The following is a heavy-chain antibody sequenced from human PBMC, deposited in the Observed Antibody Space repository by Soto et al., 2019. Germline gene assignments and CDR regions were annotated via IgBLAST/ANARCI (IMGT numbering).Heavy chain of an antibody. CDR3: ARGVSSYCSSTSCPKDYYYYMDV. CDR1: GFTFSSYW. V-gene: IGHV3-7*01. Sequence: GGSLRLSCAASGFTFSSYWMSWVRQAPGKGLEWVANIKQDGSEKYYVDSVKGRFTISRDNAKNSLYLQMNSLRAEDTAVYYCARGVSSYCSSTSCPKDYYYYMDVWGKGTTVTVSS. CDR2: IKQDGSEK. D-gene: IGHD2-2*01. J-gene: IGHJ6*03.